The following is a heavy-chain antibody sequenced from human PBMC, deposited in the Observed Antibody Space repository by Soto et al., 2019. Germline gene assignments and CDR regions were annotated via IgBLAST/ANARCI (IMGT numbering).Heavy chain of an antibody. V-gene: IGHV3-23*01. CDR3: AKDLYYDFWSGYYTAYYMDV. CDR1: GFTFRSCA. CDR2: ISGSGGST. J-gene: IGHJ6*03. Sequence: GRSLRLSCASSGFTFRSCAICWVREAPGKGLDWVSAISGSGGSTYYADSVKGRSTISRANPTNTLYLQMNRLSAEDTPVYSCAKDLYYDFWSGYYTAYYMDVWRKGNNVTV. D-gene: IGHD3-3*01.